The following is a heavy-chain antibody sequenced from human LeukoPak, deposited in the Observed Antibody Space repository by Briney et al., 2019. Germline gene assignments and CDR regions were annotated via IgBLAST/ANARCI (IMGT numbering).Heavy chain of an antibody. CDR2: FYPEDGET. Sequence: ASVKVSCKVSGYTLTELSMHWVRQAPRKGLEWMGGFYPEDGETIYAQKFQGRVTMTEDTSTDTAYMELSSLRSEDTAVYYCATTNSSSWYRLNNWFDPWGQGTLVTVSS. V-gene: IGHV1-24*01. CDR3: ATTNSSSWYRLNNWFDP. D-gene: IGHD6-13*01. CDR1: GYTLTELS. J-gene: IGHJ5*02.